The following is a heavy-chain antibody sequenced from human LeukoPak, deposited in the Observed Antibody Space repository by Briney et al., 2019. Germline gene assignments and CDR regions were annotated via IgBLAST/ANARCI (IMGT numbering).Heavy chain of an antibody. Sequence: PGGSLRLSYAASGFNFITAAMTWVRQAPGKWLEWVSLIGSSGGSTYYADSVKGRFTISRDNFNHTLSLQMTSLRVEDTAIYYCVKDIQLSTWGLGTMVTVSS. J-gene: IGHJ3*01. CDR2: IGSSGGST. D-gene: IGHD5-24*01. CDR1: GFNFITAA. V-gene: IGHV3-23*01. CDR3: VKDIQLST.